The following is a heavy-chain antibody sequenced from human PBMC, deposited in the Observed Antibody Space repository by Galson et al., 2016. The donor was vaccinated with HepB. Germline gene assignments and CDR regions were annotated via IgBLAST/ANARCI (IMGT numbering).Heavy chain of an antibody. CDR3: TRHLEFDKTQC. V-gene: IGHV3-73*01. CDR1: GFTFSDSA. D-gene: IGHD3-10*01. J-gene: IGHJ4*02. CDR2: IRPKAKSYAT. Sequence: SLRLSCAASGFTFSDSAIHWVRQASGKGLECVGYIRPKAKSYATANGASVKGRFTISRDDSQNTAFLQMNSLQTDDTAIYYCTRHLEFDKTQCCGQGTLVTVSS.